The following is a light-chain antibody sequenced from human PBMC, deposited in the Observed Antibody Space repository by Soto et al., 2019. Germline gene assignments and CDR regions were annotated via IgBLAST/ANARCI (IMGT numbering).Light chain of an antibody. CDR2: EVS. CDR3: SSQTGSATMV. J-gene: IGLJ2*01. Sequence: QSALTQPASVSGSPGQSITISCTGTSSDVGAYNFVSWYQQFPGKAPKLILYEVSNRPSGVSDRFSASKSGNTASLLISGLQAEDEADYYCSSQTGSATMVFGGGTQLTVL. CDR1: SSDVGAYNF. V-gene: IGLV2-14*01.